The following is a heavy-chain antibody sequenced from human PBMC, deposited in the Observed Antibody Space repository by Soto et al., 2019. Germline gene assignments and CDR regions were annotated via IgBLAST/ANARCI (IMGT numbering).Heavy chain of an antibody. CDR2: ISYDGSNK. CDR3: ATALHPSGGMFH. CDR1: GFTFSSYG. V-gene: IGHV3-30*03. D-gene: IGHD2-15*01. Sequence: QVQLVESGGGVVQPGRSLRLSCAASGFTFSSYGMHWVRQAPGKGLEWVAVISYDGSNKYYADSVKGRFTISRDNSKNTLYLQMNSLRAEDTAVYYCATALHPSGGMFHWGQGTLVTVSS. J-gene: IGHJ4*02.